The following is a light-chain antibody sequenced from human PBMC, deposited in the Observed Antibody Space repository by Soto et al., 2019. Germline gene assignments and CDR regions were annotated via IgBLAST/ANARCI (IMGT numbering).Light chain of an antibody. CDR1: SNYVGGYNY. CDR2: DVS. Sequence: PASLFGVPGQFRTISSPGNSNYVGGYNYVSWYQQHPGKAPKLMIYDVSNRPSGVSNRFSGSKSGNTASLTISGLQAEDEADYYCSSYTSSSTLVFGTGTKVTVL. CDR3: SSYTSSSTLV. V-gene: IGLV2-14*01. J-gene: IGLJ1*01.